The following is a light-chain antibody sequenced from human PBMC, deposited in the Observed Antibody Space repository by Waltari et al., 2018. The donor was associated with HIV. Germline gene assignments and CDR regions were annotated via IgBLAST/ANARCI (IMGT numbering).Light chain of an antibody. J-gene: IGLJ2*01. CDR3: SSFTKDFTVI. CDR1: DSDFGYGNF. CDR2: EVE. Sequence: SVVTQPASVSGFPGQSVTISCTGTDSDFGYGNFVSWYQQHPGKAPKVILFEVESRASGVDDRFSGSKSGNTASLTISGLRTEDEANYYCSSFTKDFTVIFGGGTKVTIL. V-gene: IGLV2-14*03.